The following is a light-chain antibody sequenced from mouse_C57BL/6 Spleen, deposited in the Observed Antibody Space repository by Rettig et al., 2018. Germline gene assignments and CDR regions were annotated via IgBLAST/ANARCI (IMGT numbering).Light chain of an antibody. CDR2: DTS. Sequence: QIVLTQSPAIMSASPGETVTMTCSVSSSVNYMYWYQQKPGSSPRLLIYDTSNLASGVPVRFSGSGSGTSYSLTISRMEAEDVASYYCQQWSSSPLTFGAGTKLELK. CDR1: SSVNY. J-gene: IGKJ5*01. CDR3: QQWSSSPLT. V-gene: IGKV4-55*01.